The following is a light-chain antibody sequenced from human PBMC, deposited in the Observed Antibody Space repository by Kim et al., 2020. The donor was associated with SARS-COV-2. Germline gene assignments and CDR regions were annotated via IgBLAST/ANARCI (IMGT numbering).Light chain of an antibody. CDR1: SSDGGSYNY. V-gene: IGLV2-11*01. CDR2: DVT. CDR3: CSYAGSVV. Sequence: HAQSVTTSGTGPSSDGGSYNYVSWNQQHPGKAPKLIIYDVTKRPSGVPDRFSGSKSGNTASLTISGLQAEDEADYYCCSYAGSVVFGGGTKVTVL. J-gene: IGLJ2*01.